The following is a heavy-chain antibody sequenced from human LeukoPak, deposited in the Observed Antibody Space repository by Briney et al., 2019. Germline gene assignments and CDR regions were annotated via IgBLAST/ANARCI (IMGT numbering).Heavy chain of an antibody. V-gene: IGHV3-7*01. J-gene: IGHJ4*02. CDR2: IKQDGSEK. CDR3: ARDYGRVTWGLYFDY. D-gene: IGHD3-16*01. Sequence: GGSLKLSCAASGFTFSSYWMSWVRQAPGKGLEWVANIKQDGSEKYYVDSVKGRFTISRDNAKNSLYLQMNSLRAEDTAVYYCARDYGRVTWGLYFDYWGQGTLVTVSS. CDR1: GFTFSSYW.